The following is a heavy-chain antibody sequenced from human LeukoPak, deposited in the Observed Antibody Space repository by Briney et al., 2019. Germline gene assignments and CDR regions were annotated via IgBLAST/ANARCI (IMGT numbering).Heavy chain of an antibody. CDR3: ARESKRGYSSSFNWNWFDP. CDR2: INAGNGNT. Sequence: ASVKVSCKASGYTFTSYAMHWVRQAPGQRLEWMGWINAGNGNTKYSQKFQGRVTITRDTSASTAYMELSSLRSEDTAVYYCARESKRGYSSSFNWNWFDPWGQGTLVTVSS. D-gene: IGHD6-13*01. CDR1: GYTFTSYA. J-gene: IGHJ5*02. V-gene: IGHV1-3*01.